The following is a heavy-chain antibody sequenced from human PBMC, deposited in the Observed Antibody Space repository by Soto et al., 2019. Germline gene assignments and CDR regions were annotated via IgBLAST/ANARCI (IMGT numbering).Heavy chain of an antibody. J-gene: IGHJ6*02. CDR1: GGSISSYY. Sequence: SETLSLTCTVSGGSISSYYWSWIRQPPGKGLEWIGYIYYSGSTNYNPSLKSRVTISVDTSKNQFSLKLSSVTAADTAVYYCAGEVSYANYYYYGMDVWGQGTTVTVSS. V-gene: IGHV4-59*01. CDR3: AGEVSYANYYYYGMDV. D-gene: IGHD3-10*01. CDR2: IYYSGST.